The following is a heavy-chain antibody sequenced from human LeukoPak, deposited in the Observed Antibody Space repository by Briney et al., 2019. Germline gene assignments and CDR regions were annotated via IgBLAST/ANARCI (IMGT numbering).Heavy chain of an antibody. J-gene: IGHJ3*02. Sequence: KSGGSLRLSCAASGFTFSSYSMNWVRQAPGKGLEWVSSISSSSSYIYYADSVKGRFTISRDNAKNSLYLQMNSLRAEDTAVYYCARLPQPNAFDIWGQGTMVTVSS. V-gene: IGHV3-21*01. CDR3: ARLPQPNAFDI. CDR1: GFTFSSYS. CDR2: ISSSSSYI. D-gene: IGHD2-2*01.